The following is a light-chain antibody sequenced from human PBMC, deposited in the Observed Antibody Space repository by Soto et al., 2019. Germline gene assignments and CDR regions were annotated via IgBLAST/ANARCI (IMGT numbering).Light chain of an antibody. CDR3: QHYGRSRT. CDR2: GAS. CDR1: QSVTNNY. V-gene: IGKV3-20*01. Sequence: EVVSKPSPGTLSLYQGERATECSRASQSVTNNYLAWYQQRPGLAPRLLIYGASSRATGIPDRFSGSGSGTVFTLTIGRLEPEDFAVYYCQHYGRSRTFGQGTKVDI. J-gene: IGKJ1*01.